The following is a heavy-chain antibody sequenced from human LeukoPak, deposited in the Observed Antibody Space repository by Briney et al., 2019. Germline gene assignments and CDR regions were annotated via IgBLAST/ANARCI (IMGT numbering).Heavy chain of an antibody. CDR1: GYIFPTYW. CDR3: ARVVVVTSTHWYFDL. D-gene: IGHD2-21*02. CDR2: IHPGDSDT. J-gene: IGHJ2*01. Sequence: GESLKISCEAFGYIFPTYWIGWVRQVPGKGLDWMGLIHPGDSDTRYSPSFQGQVTISVDKSITTAYLQWSSLQASDTAIYFCARVVVVTSTHWYFDLWGRGSLVTVFS. V-gene: IGHV5-51*01.